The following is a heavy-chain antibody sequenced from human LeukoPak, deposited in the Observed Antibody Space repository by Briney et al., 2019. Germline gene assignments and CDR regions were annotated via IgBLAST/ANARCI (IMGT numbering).Heavy chain of an antibody. D-gene: IGHD4-11*01. CDR1: GFTFSSYW. Sequence: GGSLRLSCAASGFTFSSYWMSWVRQAPGKGLEWVANINQDGSDKNYVDSLKGRFTISRDNAKNSLYLQMNSLRAEDTAVYYCATTVTTYYFDYWGQGTLVTVSS. V-gene: IGHV3-7*01. CDR3: ATTVTTYYFDY. CDR2: INQDGSDK. J-gene: IGHJ4*02.